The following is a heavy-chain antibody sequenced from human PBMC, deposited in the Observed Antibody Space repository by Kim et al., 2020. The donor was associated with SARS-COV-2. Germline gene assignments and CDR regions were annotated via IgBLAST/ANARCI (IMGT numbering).Heavy chain of an antibody. V-gene: IGHV1-69*13. Sequence: SVKVSCKASGGTFSSYAISWVRQAPGQGLEWMGGIIPIFGTANYAQKFQGRVTITADESTSTAYMELSSLRSEDTAVYYCARDTRYYGSGSFQNFDYWGQGTLVTVSS. D-gene: IGHD3-10*01. CDR1: GGTFSSYA. J-gene: IGHJ4*02. CDR2: IIPIFGTA. CDR3: ARDTRYYGSGSFQNFDY.